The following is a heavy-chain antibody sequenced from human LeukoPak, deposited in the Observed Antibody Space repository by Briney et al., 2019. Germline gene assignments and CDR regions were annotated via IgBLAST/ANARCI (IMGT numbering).Heavy chain of an antibody. V-gene: IGHV3-30*02. CDR3: AKDLTRLRPSSPDY. J-gene: IGHJ4*02. CDR1: GFTFSSYG. CDR2: IRYDGSNK. Sequence: PGGSLRLSCAASGFTFSSYGMHWVRQAPGKGLEWVAFIRYDGSNKYYADSVKGRFTISRGNSKNTLYLQMNSLRAEDTAVYYCAKDLTRLRPSSPDYWGQGTLVTVSS. D-gene: IGHD1-14*01.